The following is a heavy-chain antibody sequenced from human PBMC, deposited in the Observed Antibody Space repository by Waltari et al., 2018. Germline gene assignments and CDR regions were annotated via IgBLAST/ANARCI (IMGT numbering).Heavy chain of an antibody. CDR2: IYSGGSST. CDR1: GFTFSSYA. Sequence: EVQLLASGGGLVQPGGSLRLSCAASGFTFSSYAMSWVRQAPGKGLEWVSVIYSGGSSTYYADSVKGRFTISRDNSKNTLYLQMNSLRAEDTAVYYCAKDGGNGRDYWGQGTLVTVSS. J-gene: IGHJ4*02. CDR3: AKDGGNGRDY. V-gene: IGHV3-23*03. D-gene: IGHD3-16*01.